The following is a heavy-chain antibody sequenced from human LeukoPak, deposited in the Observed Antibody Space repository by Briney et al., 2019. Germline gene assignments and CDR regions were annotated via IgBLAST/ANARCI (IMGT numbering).Heavy chain of an antibody. V-gene: IGHV1-69*04. J-gene: IGHJ4*02. D-gene: IGHD4-17*01. CDR2: IIPIPGIA. Sequence: SVKVSCKASGGTFSSYAISWVRQAPGQGLEWMGRIIPIPGIANYAQKFQGRVTITADKSTSTAYMELSSLRSEDTAVYYCARGMTTVIPLGVNWGQGTLVTVSS. CDR1: GGTFSSYA. CDR3: ARGMTTVIPLGVN.